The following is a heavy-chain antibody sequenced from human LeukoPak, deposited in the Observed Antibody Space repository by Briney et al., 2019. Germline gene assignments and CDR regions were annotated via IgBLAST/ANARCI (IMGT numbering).Heavy chain of an antibody. CDR1: GSSFTSYW. CDR2: IDPSDSYT. V-gene: IGHV5-10-1*01. J-gene: IGHJ5*02. CDR3: ARNRKVLWFAELYRGYNWFDP. Sequence: GESLKISCKGSGSSFTSYWISWVRQMPGKGLEWMGRIDPSDSYTNYSPSFQGHVTISADKSISTAYLQWSSLKASDTAMYYCARNRKVLWFAELYRGYNWFDPWGQGTLVTVSS. D-gene: IGHD3-10*01.